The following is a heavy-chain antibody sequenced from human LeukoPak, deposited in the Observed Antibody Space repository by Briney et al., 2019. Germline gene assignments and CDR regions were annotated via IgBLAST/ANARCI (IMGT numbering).Heavy chain of an antibody. CDR1: GGSISSYY. CDR3: ARGIRTTVTNFDY. Sequence: PSETLSLTCTVPGGSISSYYWSWIRQPPGKGLEWIGYIYYSGSTNYNPSLKRRVTISVDTSKNQFSLKLSSVTAADTAVYYCARGIRTTVTNFDYWGQGTLVTVSS. CDR2: IYYSGST. D-gene: IGHD4-11*01. V-gene: IGHV4-59*01. J-gene: IGHJ4*02.